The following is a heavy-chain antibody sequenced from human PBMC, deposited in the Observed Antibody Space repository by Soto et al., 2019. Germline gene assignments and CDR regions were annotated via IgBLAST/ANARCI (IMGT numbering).Heavy chain of an antibody. D-gene: IGHD2-15*01. J-gene: IGHJ5*02. CDR1: GFTFSSYA. CDR3: AKYSQSVRYCSGGSCYPGWFDP. Sequence: GGSLRLSCAASGFTFSSYAMSWVRQAPGKGLEWVSAISGSGGSTYYADSVKGRFTISRDNSKNTLYLQMNSLRAEDTAVYYCAKYSQSVRYCSGGSCYPGWFDPWGQGTLVTVSS. V-gene: IGHV3-23*01. CDR2: ISGSGGST.